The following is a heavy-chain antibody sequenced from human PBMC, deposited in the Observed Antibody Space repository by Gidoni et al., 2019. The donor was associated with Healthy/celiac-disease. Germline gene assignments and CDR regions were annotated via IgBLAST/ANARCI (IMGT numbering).Heavy chain of an antibody. J-gene: IGHJ4*02. Sequence: QVQLLEAGGGVFQPGRSLRLSWAASALTFSRYGMHWVRLAPGKGLEWVAVIWYDGSNKYYADSVKGRFTSSRDNSKNTLYLQMNSLRAEDTAVYYCARDEDGYNLDYWGQGTLVTVSS. D-gene: IGHD5-12*01. V-gene: IGHV3-33*01. CDR2: IWYDGSNK. CDR3: ARDEDGYNLDY. CDR1: ALTFSRYG.